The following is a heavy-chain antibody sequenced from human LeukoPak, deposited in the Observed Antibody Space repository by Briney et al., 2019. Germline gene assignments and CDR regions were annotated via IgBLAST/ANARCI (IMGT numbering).Heavy chain of an antibody. Sequence: SVKVSCKASGYTFTYRYLHWVRQAPGQALEWMGWITPFNGNTNYAQKFQDRVTITRDRSMSTAYMELSSLRSEDTAMYYCASTPYGSGSSEYYFDYWGQGTLVTVSS. V-gene: IGHV1-45*02. CDR2: ITPFNGNT. D-gene: IGHD3-10*01. CDR3: ASTPYGSGSSEYYFDY. CDR1: GYTFTYRY. J-gene: IGHJ4*02.